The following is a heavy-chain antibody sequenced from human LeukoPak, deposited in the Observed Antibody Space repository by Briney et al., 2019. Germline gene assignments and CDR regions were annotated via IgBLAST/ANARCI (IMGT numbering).Heavy chain of an antibody. CDR2: ISAYNGNT. CDR3: AREIWYSSGWAFFDY. J-gene: IGHJ4*02. Sequence: ASVKVSCKASGYTFTSYGISWERQAPGQGLEWMGWISAYNGNTNYAQKLQGRVTMTTDTSTSTAYMELRSLRSDDTAVYYCAREIWYSSGWAFFDYWGQGTLVTVSS. D-gene: IGHD6-19*01. V-gene: IGHV1-18*01. CDR1: GYTFTSYG.